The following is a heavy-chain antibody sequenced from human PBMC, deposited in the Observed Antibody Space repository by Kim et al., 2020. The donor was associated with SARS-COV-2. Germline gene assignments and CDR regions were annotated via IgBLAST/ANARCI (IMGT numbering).Heavy chain of an antibody. CDR2: IYYSGST. J-gene: IGHJ4*02. V-gene: IGHV4-31*03. D-gene: IGHD6-13*01. Sequence: SETLSLTCTVSGGSISSGGYYWSWIRQHPGKGLEWIGYIYYSGSTYDNPSLKSRVTISVDTSKNQFSLKLSSVTAADTAVYYCAREAPPPRYSSSWYIDYWGQGTLVTVSS. CDR1: GGSISSGGYY. CDR3: AREAPPPRYSSSWYIDY.